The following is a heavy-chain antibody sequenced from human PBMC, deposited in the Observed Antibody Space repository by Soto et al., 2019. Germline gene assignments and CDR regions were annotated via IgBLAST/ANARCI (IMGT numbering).Heavy chain of an antibody. CDR1: GGSISSGDYY. Sequence: SETLSLTCTVSGGSISSGDYYWSWIRQPPGKGLEWIGYIYYSGSTYYNPSLKSRVTISVDTSKNQFSLKLSSVTAADTAVYYCARVAVMTTFGGVIVKALDYWGQGTLVTVSS. CDR2: IYYSGST. CDR3: ARVAVMTTFGGVIVKALDY. D-gene: IGHD3-16*02. J-gene: IGHJ4*02. V-gene: IGHV4-30-4*01.